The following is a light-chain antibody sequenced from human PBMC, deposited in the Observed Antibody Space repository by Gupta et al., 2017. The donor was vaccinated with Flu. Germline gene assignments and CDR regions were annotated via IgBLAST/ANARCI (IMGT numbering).Light chain of an antibody. J-gene: IGLJ3*02. CDR3: ATWDDTLSGCV. V-gene: IGLV1-47*01. Sequence: QSVLTQPPSASGTPGQRLSIPCSGSSSNIGSNYVYWYQQLPGTAPKLLINGNSQRPSGVPDRLSGSKSGTSASLAISGLRPDDEADYYCATWDDTLSGCVFGGGTRLTVL. CDR2: GNS. CDR1: SSNIGSNY.